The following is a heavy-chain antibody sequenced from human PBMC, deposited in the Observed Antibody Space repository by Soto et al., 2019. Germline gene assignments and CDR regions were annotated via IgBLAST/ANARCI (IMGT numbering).Heavy chain of an antibody. CDR2: ISTRSSLI. CDR1: GFTFSSYT. CDR3: ATLARGGPVTLPLDA. V-gene: IGHV3-21*01. D-gene: IGHD3-10*01. J-gene: IGHJ5*02. Sequence: DVQLVESGGGQVKPGGSLRLSCAASGFTFSSYTINWVRLGPGKGLECVSSISTRSSLIYYADSVKGRFTISRDNAKNSAYLQMDSLRAEDTAVYYCATLARGGPVTLPLDAWGQGTLVTVSS.